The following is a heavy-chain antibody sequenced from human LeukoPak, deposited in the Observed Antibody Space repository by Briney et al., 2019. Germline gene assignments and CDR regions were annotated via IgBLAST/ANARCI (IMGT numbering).Heavy chain of an antibody. CDR2: INHSGST. Sequence: SETLSLTCAVYGGSFSGYYWSWIRRPPGKGLEWIGEINHSGSTNYNPSLKSRVTISVDTSKNQFSLKLSSVTAADTAVYYCARAQTYYYDSSGLMDVWGQGTTVTVSS. CDR3: ARAQTYYYDSSGLMDV. J-gene: IGHJ6*02. D-gene: IGHD3-22*01. V-gene: IGHV4-34*01. CDR1: GGSFSGYY.